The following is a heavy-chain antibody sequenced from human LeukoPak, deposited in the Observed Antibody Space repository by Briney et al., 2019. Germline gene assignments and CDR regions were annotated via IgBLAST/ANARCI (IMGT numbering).Heavy chain of an antibody. CDR1: GFTFSSYS. CDR3: ARAYCGGDSYRPYYFDY. J-gene: IGHJ4*02. D-gene: IGHD2-21*02. V-gene: IGHV3-21*01. CDR2: ISSSSSYI. Sequence: TGGSLRLSCAASGFTFSSYSMNWVRQAPGKGLEWVSSISSSSSYIYYADSVKGRFTISRDNAKNSLYLQMNSLRAEDTAVYYCARAYCGGDSYRPYYFDYWGQGTLVTVSS.